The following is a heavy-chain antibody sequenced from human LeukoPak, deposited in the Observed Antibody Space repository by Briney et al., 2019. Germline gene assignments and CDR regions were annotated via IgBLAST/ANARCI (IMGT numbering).Heavy chain of an antibody. Sequence: GGSLRLSCAASGFTLSSYAMSWFRQAPGKGLEWVSAISGSGGSTYYADSVKGRFTISRDNSKNTLYLQMNSLRAEDTAVYYCANFVGATPDAFDIWGQGTMVTVSS. CDR2: ISGSGGST. J-gene: IGHJ3*02. D-gene: IGHD1-26*01. V-gene: IGHV3-23*01. CDR1: GFTLSSYA. CDR3: ANFVGATPDAFDI.